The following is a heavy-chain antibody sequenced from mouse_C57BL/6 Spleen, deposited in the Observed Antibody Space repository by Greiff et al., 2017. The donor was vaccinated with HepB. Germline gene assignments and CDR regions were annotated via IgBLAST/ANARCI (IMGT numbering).Heavy chain of an antibody. CDR2: INPNNGGT. D-gene: IGHD2-4*01. V-gene: IGHV1-22*01. J-gene: IGHJ4*01. CDR1: GYTFTDYN. CDR3: ADLYDYDGRSYAMDY. Sequence: DVKLQESGPELVKPGASVKMSCKASGYTFTDYNMHWVKQSHGKSLEWIGYINPNNGGTSYNQKFKGKATFTVNKSSSTAYMELRSLTSEDSAVYYCADLYDYDGRSYAMDYWGQGTSVTVSS.